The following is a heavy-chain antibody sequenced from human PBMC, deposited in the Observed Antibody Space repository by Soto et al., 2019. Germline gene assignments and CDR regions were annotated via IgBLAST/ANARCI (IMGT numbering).Heavy chain of an antibody. CDR2: IWFDGSNK. J-gene: IGHJ4*02. CDR3: ATTGPY. CDR1: GFTFSSYG. V-gene: IGHV3-33*01. Sequence: PGGSLRLSCAASGFTFSSYGMHWVRQAPGKGLEWLAVIWFDGSNKFYADSVKGRFTISRDNSKNTVSLQMNSLRDEDSAAYYCATTGPYWGQGTLVTVSS.